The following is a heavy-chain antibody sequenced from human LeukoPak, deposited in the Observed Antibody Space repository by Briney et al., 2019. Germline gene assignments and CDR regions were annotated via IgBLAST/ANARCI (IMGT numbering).Heavy chain of an antibody. V-gene: IGHV3-48*04. CDR1: GITFSSYS. D-gene: IGHD3-10*01. CDR3: ASSLWFGDLRDY. Sequence: PGGSLRLSCVASGITFSSYSMNWVRQAPGKGLEWVSYISSSGSTIYYADSVKGRFTISRDNAKNSLYLQMNSLRAEDTAVYYRASSLWFGDLRDYWGQGTLVTVSS. CDR2: ISSSGSTI. J-gene: IGHJ4*02.